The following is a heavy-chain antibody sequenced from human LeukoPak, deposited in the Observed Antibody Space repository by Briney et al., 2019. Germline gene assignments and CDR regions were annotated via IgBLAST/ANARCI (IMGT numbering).Heavy chain of an antibody. Sequence: SETLSLTCAVYGGSFSGYYWSWIRQPPGKGLEWIGEINHSGSTNYNPPLKSRVTISVDTSKNQFSLKLSSVTAADTAVYYCARGGLRYFDWLLQEFDYWGQGTLVTVSS. CDR1: GGSFSGYY. V-gene: IGHV4-34*01. CDR3: ARGGLRYFDWLLQEFDY. J-gene: IGHJ4*02. CDR2: INHSGST. D-gene: IGHD3-9*01.